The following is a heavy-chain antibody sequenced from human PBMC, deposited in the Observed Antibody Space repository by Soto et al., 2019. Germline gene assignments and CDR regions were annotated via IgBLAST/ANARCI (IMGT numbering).Heavy chain of an antibody. CDR2: IYSSGST. Sequence: QVQLQESGPGLVKPSETLSLTCSVAGGSIYRSFWSWLQQSPGKGLEWIGYIYSSGSTSYNPSLKSRVTMSVDASNNQFYLNLRSVTAADTAVYYCARRADHYCYFENWGQGTLVTVSA. V-gene: IGHV4-4*08. J-gene: IGHJ4*02. D-gene: IGHD2-15*01. CDR1: GGSIYRSF. CDR3: ARRADHYCYFEN.